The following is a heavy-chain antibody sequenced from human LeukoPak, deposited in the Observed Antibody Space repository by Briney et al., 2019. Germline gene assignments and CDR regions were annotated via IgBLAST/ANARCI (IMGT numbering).Heavy chain of an antibody. CDR3: ARGDRHNRFDS. CDR2: IFSSGST. V-gene: IGHV4-4*07. J-gene: IGHJ4*02. Sequence: SETLSLTCTVSGTSFSGFYWSWIRQPAGKGPEWIGRIFSSGSTDYNPSLTSRLTMSVDTSKNQFFLRLTSVTAADTAIYYCARGDRHNRFDSWGQGTLVTVSS. CDR1: GTSFSGFY. D-gene: IGHD5-24*01.